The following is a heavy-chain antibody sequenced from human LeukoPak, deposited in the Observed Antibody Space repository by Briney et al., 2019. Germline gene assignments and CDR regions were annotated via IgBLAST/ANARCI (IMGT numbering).Heavy chain of an antibody. CDR2: ITGGSGAK. J-gene: IGHJ4*02. CDR3: AKDTPLTTYTSGWSSNSFDY. V-gene: IGHV3-23*01. Sequence: GGSLRLSCTASGFTFSNFAMSWVRQAPGKGLEWVSTITGGSGAKYYAGYVKGRFTISRDNSKDTLYLQMHSLRAEDTAVYFCAKDTPLTTYTSGWSSNSFDYWGQGTLVAVSS. CDR1: GFTFSNFA. D-gene: IGHD6-19*01.